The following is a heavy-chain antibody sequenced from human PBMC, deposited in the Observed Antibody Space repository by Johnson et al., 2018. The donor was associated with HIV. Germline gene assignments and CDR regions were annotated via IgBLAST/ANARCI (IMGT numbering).Heavy chain of an antibody. CDR1: GFTFSSYA. J-gene: IGHJ3*02. CDR3: AKESRGAPGAFDI. D-gene: IGHD3-10*01. Sequence: QVQLVESGGGLVQPGGSLRLSCAASGFTFSSYAMHWVRQAPGKGLEWVANIKQDGSEQYYADSVKGRFTISRDNSKNTLYLQMNSLRAEDTAVYYCAKESRGAPGAFDIWGQGTMVTVSS. V-gene: IGHV3-30*02. CDR2: IKQDGSEQ.